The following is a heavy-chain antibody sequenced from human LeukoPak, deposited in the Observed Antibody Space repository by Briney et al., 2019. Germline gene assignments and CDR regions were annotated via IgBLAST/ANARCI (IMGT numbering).Heavy chain of an antibody. CDR3: ARGTPDERPYFDY. CDR1: GFTFSSYA. Sequence: PGGSLRLSCAASGFTFSSYAMHWVRQAPGKGLEWVAVISYDGSNKYYADSVKGRFTISRDNSKNTLYLQMNDLRAEDTAVYYCARGTPDERPYFDYWGQGTLVTVSS. J-gene: IGHJ4*02. CDR2: ISYDGSNK. V-gene: IGHV3-30*14.